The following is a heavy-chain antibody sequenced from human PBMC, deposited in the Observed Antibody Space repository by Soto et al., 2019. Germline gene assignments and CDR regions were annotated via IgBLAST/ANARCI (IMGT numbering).Heavy chain of an antibody. D-gene: IGHD4-17*01. CDR1: GFTFSSYA. CDR3: ARVSSYGDYDIRVDWFDP. J-gene: IGHJ5*02. Sequence: GGSLRLSCAASGFTFSSYAMHWVRQAPGKGLEWVAVISYDGSNKYYADSVEGRFTISRDNSKNTLYLQMNSLRAEDTAVYYCARVSSYGDYDIRVDWFDPWGQGTLVTVSS. CDR2: ISYDGSNK. V-gene: IGHV3-30-3*01.